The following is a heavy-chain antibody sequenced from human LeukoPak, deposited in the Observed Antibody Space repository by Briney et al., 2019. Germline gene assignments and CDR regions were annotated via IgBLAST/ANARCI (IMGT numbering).Heavy chain of an antibody. Sequence: SETLSLTCTVSGGSISSGSYYWSWIRQPAGKGLEWIGRIYTSGSTNYNPSLKSRVTISVDTSKNQFSLKLSSVTAADTAVYYCARAVDTAMAEGKYYFDYWGQGTLVTVSS. CDR1: GGSISSGSYY. D-gene: IGHD5-18*01. J-gene: IGHJ4*02. CDR3: ARAVDTAMAEGKYYFDY. V-gene: IGHV4-61*02. CDR2: IYTSGST.